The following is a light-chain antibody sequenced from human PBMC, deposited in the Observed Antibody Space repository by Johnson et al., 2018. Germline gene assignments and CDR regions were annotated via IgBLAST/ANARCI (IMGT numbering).Light chain of an antibody. Sequence: QSVLTQPPSVSAAPGQKVTISCSGSSSNIGNNYVSWYQQLPGTAPKLLIYENNKRPSGIPDRFSGSKSGTYATLCITGLQTGDEADHYCGTWDSRLRSGNVFGTGTKVTVL. V-gene: IGLV1-51*02. CDR1: SSNIGNNY. CDR3: GTWDSRLRSGNV. J-gene: IGLJ1*01. CDR2: ENN.